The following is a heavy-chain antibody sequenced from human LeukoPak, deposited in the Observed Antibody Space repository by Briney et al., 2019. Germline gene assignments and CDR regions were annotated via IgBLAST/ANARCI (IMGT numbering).Heavy chain of an antibody. CDR3: ARIRDGYNDAYDI. J-gene: IGHJ3*02. V-gene: IGHV1-46*01. CDR1: VYTFTSYY. Sequence: ASVKVSCKASVYTFTSYYIHLVRQAPGQGFEWMAIINPSDGSTTNSQKFQGRVTMTRDTSTSTVYMELSGLRSEDTALYYCARIRDGYNDAYDIWGQGTMVTVSS. CDR2: INPSDGST. D-gene: IGHD5-24*01.